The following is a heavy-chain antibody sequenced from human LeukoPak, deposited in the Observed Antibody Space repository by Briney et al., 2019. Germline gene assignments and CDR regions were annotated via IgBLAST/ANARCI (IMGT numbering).Heavy chain of an antibody. CDR3: ARARGVYFTNWVCYTSVFDL. Sequence: SVKVSCKASGGTFSSYAISWVRQAPGQGLEWMGGIIPIFGTANYAQKFQGRVTITADESTSTAYMELSSLRSEDTAVYYCARARGVYFTNWVCYTSVFDLWGRGTLVTVSS. CDR1: GGTFSSYA. D-gene: IGHD2-8*01. CDR2: IIPIFGTA. V-gene: IGHV1-69*13. J-gene: IGHJ2*01.